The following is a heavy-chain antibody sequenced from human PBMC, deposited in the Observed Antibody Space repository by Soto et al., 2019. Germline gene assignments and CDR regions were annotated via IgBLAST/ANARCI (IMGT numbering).Heavy chain of an antibody. Sequence: DVPLLESGGGLVQPAGSLRLSCAASGFTFSSYAMGWVRQGPGKGLEWVAGVSIGGSTHYADSVRGRFTISRDNSKNTLSLQMNSLTAEDTAVYFCAKRRGAGGHFDYWGQGALVTVSS. CDR2: VSIGGST. V-gene: IGHV3-23*01. CDR3: AKRRGAGGHFDY. D-gene: IGHD2-15*01. CDR1: GFTFSSYA. J-gene: IGHJ4*02.